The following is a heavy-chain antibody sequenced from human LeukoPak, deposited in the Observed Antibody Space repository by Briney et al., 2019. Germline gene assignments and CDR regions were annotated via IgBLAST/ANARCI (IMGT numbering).Heavy chain of an antibody. J-gene: IGHJ6*03. D-gene: IGHD2-2*02. CDR3: ARLFQGYCSSTSCYTAYYYYYYMDV. V-gene: IGHV1-18*01. CDR1: GYTFTSYG. Sequence: ASVKVSCKASGYTFTSYGISWVRQAPGQGLEWMGWVSAYNGNTNYAQKLQGRVTMTTDTSTSTAYTELRSLRSDDTAVYYCARLFQGYCSSTSCYTAYYYYYYMDVWGKGTTVTVSS. CDR2: VSAYNGNT.